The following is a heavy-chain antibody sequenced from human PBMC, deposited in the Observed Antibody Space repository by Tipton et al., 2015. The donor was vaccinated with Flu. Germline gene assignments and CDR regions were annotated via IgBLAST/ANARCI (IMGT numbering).Heavy chain of an antibody. V-gene: IGHV4-61*02. Sequence: GLVKPSETLSLTCTVSGGSISSDTYYWGWIRQPAGKGLEWIGRIYSSGSTNYNPSLKSRVTISVDTSKNQFSLKLSSVTAADTAVYYCARGLYGSGSYQRRYFDSWGQGTLVTVSS. CDR3: ARGLYGSGSYQRRYFDS. CDR2: IYSSGST. D-gene: IGHD3-10*01. J-gene: IGHJ4*02. CDR1: GGSISSDTYY.